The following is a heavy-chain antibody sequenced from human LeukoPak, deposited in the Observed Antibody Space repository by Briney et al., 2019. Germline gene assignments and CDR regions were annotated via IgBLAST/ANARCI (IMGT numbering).Heavy chain of an antibody. V-gene: IGHV3-33*01. CDR1: GFTFSNYG. Sequence: GGSLRLSCVASGFTFSNYGMLWVRQAPGKRLEWVAIIWFDGSGTYYADSVKGRVTFSNDNSKNTLYLQINSRRAHDTAMYYCARHASTHYFDSWGQGTLVTVSS. CDR2: IWFDGSGT. D-gene: IGHD2/OR15-2a*01. CDR3: ARHASTHYFDS. J-gene: IGHJ4*02.